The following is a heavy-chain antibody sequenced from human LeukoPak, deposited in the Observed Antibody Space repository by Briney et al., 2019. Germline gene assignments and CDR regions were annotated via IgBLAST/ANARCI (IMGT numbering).Heavy chain of an antibody. CDR1: GFTFSSYS. Sequence: GGSLRPSCAASGFTFSSYSMNCVRQAPGKGLEWVSSISSSSSYIYYADSVKGRFTISRDNAKNSLYLQMNSLRAEDTAVYYCARGAGSSWYLGYYFDYWGQGTLVTVSS. J-gene: IGHJ4*02. CDR2: ISSSSSYI. V-gene: IGHV3-21*01. CDR3: ARGAGSSWYLGYYFDY. D-gene: IGHD6-13*01.